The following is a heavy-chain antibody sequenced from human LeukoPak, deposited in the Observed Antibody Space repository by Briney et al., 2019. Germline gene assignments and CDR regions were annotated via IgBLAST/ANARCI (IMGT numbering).Heavy chain of an antibody. CDR3: ARRARYDFWSGSPPSSDY. J-gene: IGHJ4*01. V-gene: IGHV4-34*01. Sequence: SETLSLTCAVYGGSFSGYYWSWIRQPPGKGLEWIGEINHSGSTDYNPSLKSRVTISVDTSKNQFSLKLSSVTAADTAVYYCARRARYDFWSGSPPSSDYWGQEPWSPSPQ. CDR2: INHSGST. D-gene: IGHD3-3*01. CDR1: GGSFSGYY.